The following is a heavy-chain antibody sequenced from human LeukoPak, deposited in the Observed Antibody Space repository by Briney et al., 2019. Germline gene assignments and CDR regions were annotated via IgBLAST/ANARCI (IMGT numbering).Heavy chain of an antibody. J-gene: IGHJ3*02. CDR2: IIPIFGTA. CDR3: ARDPDPGAFDI. V-gene: IGHV1-69*13. CDR1: GGTFSNYA. Sequence: GASVKVSCKASGGTFSNYAISWVRQAPGQGLEWMGGIIPIFGTANYAQKFQGRVTITADESTSTAYMELSSLRSEDTAVYYCARDPDPGAFDIWGQGTMVTVSS.